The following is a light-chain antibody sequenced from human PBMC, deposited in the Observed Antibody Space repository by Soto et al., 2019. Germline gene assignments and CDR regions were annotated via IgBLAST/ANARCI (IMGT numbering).Light chain of an antibody. CDR2: MNN. J-gene: IGLJ3*02. CDR1: SSNIGINF. V-gene: IGLV1-47*01. CDR3: ATWDDSLIGPV. Sequence: QSVLTQPPSASGTPGQSVTISCSGSSSNIGINFVSWYQQLPGTAPKLLIYMNNQRPSGVPDRFSGSKSGTSVSLAISGLRSEDEADYYCATWDDSLIGPVFGGGTKLTVL.